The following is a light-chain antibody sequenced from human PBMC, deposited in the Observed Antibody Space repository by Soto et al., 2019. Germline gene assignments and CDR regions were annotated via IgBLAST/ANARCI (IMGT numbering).Light chain of an antibody. J-gene: IGKJ1*01. Sequence: SQLSHSPAALSECKRDKVTSTCRASQNINNWIAWYQQKPGKAPKFLIYDASTLESGVPSRFSGSGFGTEFSLTISSLQPDDFGSYYCHQMRTFGQGTKVDIK. V-gene: IGKV1-5*01. CDR2: DAS. CDR3: HQMRT. CDR1: QNINNW.